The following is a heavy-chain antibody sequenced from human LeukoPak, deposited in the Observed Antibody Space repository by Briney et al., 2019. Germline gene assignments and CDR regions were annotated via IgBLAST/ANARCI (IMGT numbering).Heavy chain of an antibody. D-gene: IGHD3-16*02. Sequence: PSETLSLTCTVSGGSISSYYWSWIRQPAGKGLEWIGRIYTSGSTNYNPSLKSRVTMSVDTSKNQFSLKLSSVTAADTAVYYCARAHDYVRGSYRQGAFDIWGQGTMVTVSS. CDR2: IYTSGST. V-gene: IGHV4-4*07. CDR3: ARAHDYVRGSYRQGAFDI. CDR1: GGSISSYY. J-gene: IGHJ3*02.